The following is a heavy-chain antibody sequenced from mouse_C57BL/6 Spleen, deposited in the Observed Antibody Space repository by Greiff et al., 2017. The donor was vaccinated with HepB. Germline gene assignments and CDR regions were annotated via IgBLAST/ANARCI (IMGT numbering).Heavy chain of an antibody. CDR3: ARLRVPLYFDV. CDR1: GYTFTSYW. D-gene: IGHD1-2*01. V-gene: IGHV1-52*01. CDR2: IDPSDSET. Sequence: QVQLQQPGAELVRPGSSVKLSCKASGYTFTSYWMHWVKQRPIQGLEWIGNIDPSDSETHYNQKFKDKATLTVDKSSSTAYMQLSSLTSEDSAVYYCARLRVPLYFDVWGTGTTVTVSS. J-gene: IGHJ1*03.